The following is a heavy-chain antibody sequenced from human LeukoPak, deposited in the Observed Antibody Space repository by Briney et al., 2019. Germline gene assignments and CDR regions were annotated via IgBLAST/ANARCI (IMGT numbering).Heavy chain of an antibody. D-gene: IGHD3-22*01. CDR3: AADIEYDSSGSDI. Sequence: GASVKVSCKASGYTFTSYYMHWVRQAPGQGLEWMGIINPSGGSTSYAQKFQERVTITRDMSTSTAYMELSSLRSEDTAVYYCAADIEYDSSGSDIWGQGTMVTVSS. V-gene: IGHV1-46*01. J-gene: IGHJ3*02. CDR2: INPSGGST. CDR1: GYTFTSYY.